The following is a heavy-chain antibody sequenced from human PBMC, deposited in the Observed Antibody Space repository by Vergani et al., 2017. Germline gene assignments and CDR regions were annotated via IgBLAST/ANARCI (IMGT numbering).Heavy chain of an antibody. V-gene: IGHV4-39*01. D-gene: IGHD2-15*01. CDR3: KRHWAVVAATNCFDP. CDR1: NDSVSNTFYS. J-gene: IGHJ5*02. CDR2: IYYSGST. Sequence: QVQLQESGPGLVKPSETLSLTCTVSNDSVSNTFYSWGWIRQTPGKGLEWIGSIYYSGSTYYNPSLESRVTMSVDTSKSQFSLKLSSVTAADTAVYYCKRHWAVVAATNCFDPWGQGTLVTVSS.